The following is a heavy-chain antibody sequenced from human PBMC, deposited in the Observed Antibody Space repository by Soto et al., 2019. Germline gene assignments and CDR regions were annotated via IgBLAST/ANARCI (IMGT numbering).Heavy chain of an antibody. J-gene: IGHJ3*02. V-gene: IGHV2-5*05. CDR3: AHSGNTNGGAFDM. CDR1: GFSLSTSEVG. D-gene: IGHD2-8*01. Sequence: QITLKESGPTLVKPTETLTLTCTFSGFSLSTSEVGVGWIRQPPGKALEWLALVYWDDDKRYGPSLKSRLTITKDPSKEQVVLTLTNMDRVDPATYYCAHSGNTNGGAFDMWGQGTMVTVSS. CDR2: VYWDDDK.